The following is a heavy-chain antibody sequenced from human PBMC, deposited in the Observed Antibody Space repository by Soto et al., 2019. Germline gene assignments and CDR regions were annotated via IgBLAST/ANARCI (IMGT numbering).Heavy chain of an antibody. CDR1: GGSIGSGDYY. V-gene: IGHV4-30-4*01. CDR3: ARPPVAYCGGDCYSSDAFDI. J-gene: IGHJ3*02. Sequence: SETLSLTCTVSGGSIGSGDYYWSWIRQPPGKGLEWIGYIYYSGSTYYNPSLKSRVTISVDTSKNQFSLKLSSVTAADTAVYYCARPPVAYCGGDCYSSDAFDIWGQGTMVT. D-gene: IGHD2-21*02. CDR2: IYYSGST.